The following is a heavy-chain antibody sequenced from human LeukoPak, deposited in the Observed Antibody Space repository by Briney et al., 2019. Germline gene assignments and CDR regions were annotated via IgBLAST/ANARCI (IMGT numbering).Heavy chain of an antibody. Sequence: SETLSLTCTVSGYSISSGYYWGWIRQPPGKGLEWIGTIYRSGSTYSNPSLRGRVTISVDTSKNQFSVKLSSVTAADTAVYYCARTGAGYYYYYMDVWGKGTTVTVSS. D-gene: IGHD1-26*01. CDR2: IYRSGST. CDR1: GYSISSGYY. CDR3: ARTGAGYYYYYMDV. V-gene: IGHV4-38-2*02. J-gene: IGHJ6*03.